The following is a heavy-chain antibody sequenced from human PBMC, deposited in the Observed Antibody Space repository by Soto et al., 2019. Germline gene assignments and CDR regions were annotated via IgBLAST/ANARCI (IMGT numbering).Heavy chain of an antibody. D-gene: IGHD3-9*01. Sequence: QVQLVQSGAEVKKPGSSVKVSCKASGDTFSNYAISWVRQAPGQGLEWMGGIIPIFGTTNYAQKFQGRVTITADEYTSTAYMELSSLRSEDTAVYYCARDAYYDILTGYLTGFDPWGQGTLVTVSS. CDR2: IIPIFGTT. CDR1: GDTFSNYA. V-gene: IGHV1-69*12. CDR3: ARDAYYDILTGYLTGFDP. J-gene: IGHJ5*02.